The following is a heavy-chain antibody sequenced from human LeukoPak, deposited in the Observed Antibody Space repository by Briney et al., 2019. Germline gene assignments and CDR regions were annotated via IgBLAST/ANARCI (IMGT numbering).Heavy chain of an antibody. CDR3: ASLRPAASGHWFDP. CDR2: VYSSGST. D-gene: IGHD2-2*01. V-gene: IGHV4-59*01. J-gene: IGHJ5*02. CDR1: GDSIRSYY. Sequence: KPSETLSLTCSVSGDSIRSYYWSWIRQPPGKGLEWIEDVYSSGSTNYNPSLQSRLTISQDTSRNQLSLRLTSVTAADTAIYYCASLRPAASGHWFDPWGQGTLVTVSS.